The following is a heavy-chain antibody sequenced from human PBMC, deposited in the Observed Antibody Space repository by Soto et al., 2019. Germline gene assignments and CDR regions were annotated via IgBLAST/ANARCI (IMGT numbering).Heavy chain of an antibody. J-gene: IGHJ6*02. Sequence: QVQLVESGGGVVQPGRSLRLSCAASGFTFSSYAMHWVRQAPGKGLEWVAVISYDGSNKYYADSVKGRFTISRDNSKNTLDLQMHSLRDEDTAVYYCARVGVLGGHYYYYYYGMDVWGQGTTVTVSS. CDR3: ARVGVLGGHYYYYYYGMDV. V-gene: IGHV3-30-3*01. CDR1: GFTFSSYA. CDR2: ISYDGSNK. D-gene: IGHD3-10*01.